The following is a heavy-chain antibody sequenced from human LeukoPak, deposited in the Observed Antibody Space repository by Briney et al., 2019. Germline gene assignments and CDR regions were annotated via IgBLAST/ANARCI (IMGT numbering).Heavy chain of an antibody. V-gene: IGHV1-18*01. CDR2: ISAYNGNT. D-gene: IGHD5-12*01. Sequence: ASVKVSCKASGYTFTSYGISWVRQAPGQGLEWMGWISAYNGNTNYAQKLQGRVTMTTDTSTSTAYMELSSLRSEDTAVYYCARGGDIVAAENYFDYWGQGTLVTVSS. J-gene: IGHJ4*02. CDR1: GYTFTSYG. CDR3: ARGGDIVAAENYFDY.